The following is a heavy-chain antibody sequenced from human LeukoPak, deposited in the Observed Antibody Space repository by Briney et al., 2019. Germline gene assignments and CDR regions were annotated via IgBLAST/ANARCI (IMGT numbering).Heavy chain of an antibody. CDR3: ERHMEWRQYFDY. D-gene: IGHD5-24*01. Sequence: PPETLSLTCTVSGGSISSASYYWGWIRQPPGKGLEWIGNIYYGGNTYYNPSLESRVTMSVDTSKNQFSLKLTSVTAADTAVYYCERHMEWRQYFDYWGQGTLVTVSS. V-gene: IGHV4-39*01. CDR2: IYYGGNT. CDR1: GGSISSASYY. J-gene: IGHJ4*02.